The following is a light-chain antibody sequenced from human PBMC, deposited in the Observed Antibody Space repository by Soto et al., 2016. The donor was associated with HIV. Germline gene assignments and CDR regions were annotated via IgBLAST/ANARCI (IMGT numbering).Light chain of an antibody. V-gene: IGKV1-5*03. J-gene: IGKJ2*01. Sequence: DIQMTQSPSTLSASVGDRVTITCRASQSISLWLAWYQQKPGKAPKLLIYKASNLESGVPSRFSGSGSGTEFTLTISSLQPDDFATYYCQQYDDYPYTFGQGTKLEIK. CDR1: QSISLW. CDR3: QQYDDYPYT. CDR2: KAS.